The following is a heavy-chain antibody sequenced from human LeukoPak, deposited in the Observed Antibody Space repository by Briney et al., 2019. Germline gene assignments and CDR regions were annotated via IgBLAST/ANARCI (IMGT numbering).Heavy chain of an antibody. CDR1: GGSISSGDYY. Sequence: SETLSLTCTVSGGSISSGDYYWSWIRQPPGKGLEWIGYIYHSGSTYYNPSLKSRVTTSIDTSKNQFSLKMSSVTAADTAVYYCVREVKGYGSSWYQNWFDPWGQGTLVTVSS. V-gene: IGHV4-30-4*01. CDR3: VREVKGYGSSWYQNWFDP. J-gene: IGHJ5*02. D-gene: IGHD6-13*01. CDR2: IYHSGST.